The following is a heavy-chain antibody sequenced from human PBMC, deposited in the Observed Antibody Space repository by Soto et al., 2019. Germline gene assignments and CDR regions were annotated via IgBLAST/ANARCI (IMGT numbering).Heavy chain of an antibody. D-gene: IGHD6-13*01. V-gene: IGHV3-21*01. CDR2: ISSSSSYI. J-gene: IGHJ6*02. CDR3: ARDTLRSSWNHYDYYGMDV. CDR1: GFTFSRYS. Sequence: EVQLVESGGGLVKPGGSLSLVCAASGFTFSRYSMNWVRQAPGKGLEWVSSISSSSSYIYYEYSVKGRFTIYRDNAQNSLYLQMHSVRAAYTAVYYCARDTLRSSWNHYDYYGMDVWGQGTTVTVSS.